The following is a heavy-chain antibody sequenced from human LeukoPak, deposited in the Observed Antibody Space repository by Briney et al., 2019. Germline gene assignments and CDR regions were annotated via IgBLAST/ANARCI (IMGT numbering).Heavy chain of an antibody. CDR2: INNDGSNT. J-gene: IGHJ6*02. CDR1: GFTFSSYW. CDR3: AVILRYLGGMDV. Sequence: PGGSLRLSCAASGFTFSSYWMHWVRQAPGKGLVWVSRINNDGSNTTYADSVKGRFTISRDNAKKTLYLQMNSLRAEDTAVYYCAVILRYLGGMDVWGQGTTVTVSS. D-gene: IGHD3-9*01. V-gene: IGHV3-74*01.